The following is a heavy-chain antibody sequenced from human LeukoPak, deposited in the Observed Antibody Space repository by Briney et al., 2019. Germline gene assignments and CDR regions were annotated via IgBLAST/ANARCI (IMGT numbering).Heavy chain of an antibody. CDR2: ISSSSSYI. D-gene: IGHD3-10*01. CDR3: AIDRGDK. CDR1: GFTFSSYS. Sequence: KSGGSLRLSCAASGFTFSSYSMNWVRQAPGKGLEWVSSISSSSSYIYYADSVKGRFTISRDNSQTTLFLQMNSLRADDTALYYCAIDRGDKWGQGTLVTVSS. V-gene: IGHV3-21*04. J-gene: IGHJ4*02.